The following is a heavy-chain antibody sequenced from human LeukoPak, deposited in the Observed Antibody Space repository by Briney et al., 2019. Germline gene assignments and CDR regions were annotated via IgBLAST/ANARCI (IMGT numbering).Heavy chain of an antibody. CDR1: GGTFSSYA. CDR3: CIAAQNDYYYYMDV. J-gene: IGHJ6*03. V-gene: IGHV1-69*06. Sequence: VASVKVSCKASGGTFSSYAISWVRQAPGQGLEWMGGIIPIFGTANYAQKFQGRVTITADKSTSTAYMERSSLRSEDTAVYYCCIAAQNDYYYYMDVCSKGTTVTVSS. CDR2: IIPIFGTA. D-gene: IGHD6-6*01.